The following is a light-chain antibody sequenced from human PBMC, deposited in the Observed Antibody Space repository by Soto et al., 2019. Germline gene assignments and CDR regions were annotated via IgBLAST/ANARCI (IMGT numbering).Light chain of an antibody. CDR1: QDISNS. CDR2: DAS. V-gene: IGKV1-33*01. Sequence: DIQMTQSPPSLSASVGDRVTITCQASQDISNSLNWYQQKPGEAPKLLIYDASNLQTGVPSRFSGSGSGTDFTFTISSLQTEDIATYYCQQFDNFPLTFGGGTKVEIK. J-gene: IGKJ4*01. CDR3: QQFDNFPLT.